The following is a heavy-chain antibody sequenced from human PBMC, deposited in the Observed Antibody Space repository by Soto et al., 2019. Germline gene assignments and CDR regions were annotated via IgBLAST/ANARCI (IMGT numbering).Heavy chain of an antibody. V-gene: IGHV3-33*01. J-gene: IGHJ4*02. D-gene: IGHD1-26*01. CDR3: ATGSYWNFDY. Sequence: GGSLRLSCAASGFTFSSYGMHWVRQAPGKGLEWVAVIWYDGSNKYYADSVKGRLTISRDNSKNTLYPQMNSLRAEDTAVYYCATGSYWNFDYWGQGTLVTVSS. CDR2: IWYDGSNK. CDR1: GFTFSSYG.